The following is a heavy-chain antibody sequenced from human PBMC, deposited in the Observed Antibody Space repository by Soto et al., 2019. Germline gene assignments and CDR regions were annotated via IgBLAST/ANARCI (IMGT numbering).Heavy chain of an antibody. CDR2: TSSDGSNK. CDR3: ARGGDVLDY. CDR1: GFAFGGFG. V-gene: IGHV3-30*03. J-gene: IGHJ4*02. Sequence: QVQLVESGGGVVRPGTSLTLSCTGSGFAFGGFGIHWVRQSPGKGLEWLAMTSSDGSNKYLADSVKGRFTVSRDMSRTTVFLQMDNLTLEDTAVYYCARGGDVLDYWGRGALVTVSS. D-gene: IGHD3-16*01.